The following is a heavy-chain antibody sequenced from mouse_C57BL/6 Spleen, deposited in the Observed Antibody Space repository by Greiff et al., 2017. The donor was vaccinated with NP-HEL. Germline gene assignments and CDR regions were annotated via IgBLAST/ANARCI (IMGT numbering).Heavy chain of an antibody. V-gene: IGHV5-9-1*02. D-gene: IGHD1-1*01. Sequence: EVKLVESGEGLVKPGGSLKLSCAASGFTFSSYAMSWVRQTPEKRLEWVAYISSGGDYIYYADTVKGRFTISRDNARNTLYLQMSSLKSEDTAMYYCTRELRYSYAMDYWGQGTSVTVSS. J-gene: IGHJ4*01. CDR3: TRELRYSYAMDY. CDR1: GFTFSSYA. CDR2: ISSGGDYI.